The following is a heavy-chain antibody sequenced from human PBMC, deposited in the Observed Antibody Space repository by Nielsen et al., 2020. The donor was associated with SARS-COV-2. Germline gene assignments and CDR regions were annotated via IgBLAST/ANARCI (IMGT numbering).Heavy chain of an antibody. J-gene: IGHJ6*03. CDR2: IFYNGDT. D-gene: IGHD6-13*01. Sequence: SETLSLTCTVSGGSIGRYYWSWIRQPPGRGLEWIGYIFYNGDTSYNPSLKSRVTMSVDTSKNQFSLKLSSMTAADTALYYCAKGTQKQPTRYSYYYMDVWGKGTTVTVSS. CDR1: GGSIGRYY. V-gene: IGHV4-59*01. CDR3: AKGTQKQPTRYSYYYMDV.